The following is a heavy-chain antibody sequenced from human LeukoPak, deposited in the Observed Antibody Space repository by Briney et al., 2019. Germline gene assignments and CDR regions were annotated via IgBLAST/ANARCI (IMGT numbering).Heavy chain of an antibody. J-gene: IGHJ4*02. Sequence: GGSLRLSCAASGFTFTSYTMNWVRQAPGKGLEWVSSISSGSSGRFHIYYGDSMQGRFTISRDNANNSLYLQMNSLRAEDTAVYYCAKTRLRGPKESSPQFVYYFDSWGQGTLVTVSS. D-gene: IGHD3-10*01. CDR2: ISSGSSGRFHI. V-gene: IGHV3-21*01. CDR1: GFTFTSYT. CDR3: AKTRLRGPKESSPQFVYYFDS.